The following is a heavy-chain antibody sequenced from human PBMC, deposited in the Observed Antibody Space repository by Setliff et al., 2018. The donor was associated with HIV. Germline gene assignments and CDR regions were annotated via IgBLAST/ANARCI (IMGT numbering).Heavy chain of an antibody. CDR2: INTHSGNP. V-gene: IGHV7-4-1*02. Sequence: ASVKVSCKASGYAFASYGLNWVRQAPGQGLEWMGWINTHSGNPTYAQAFTGRFVFPLDTSVSTAYLQISSLRAEDTAVYYCARFYDSGASYSDDAFDIWGQGTMVTVSS. CDR3: ARFYDSGASYSDDAFDI. J-gene: IGHJ3*02. D-gene: IGHD3-22*01. CDR1: GYAFASYG.